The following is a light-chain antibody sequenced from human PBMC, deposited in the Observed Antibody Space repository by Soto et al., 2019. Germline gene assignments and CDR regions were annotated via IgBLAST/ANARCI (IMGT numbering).Light chain of an antibody. V-gene: IGKV1-39*01. CDR2: AAS. CDR3: QQSSNSPMYT. CDR1: QSIAFY. J-gene: IGKJ2*01. Sequence: DIQLTQSPSSLSASVGDRVTITCRASQSIAFYVNWFQQKPGRAPRLLIYAASSLQSGVPSRFSGSGSGTDFTLTINSLQPEDSATYFCQQSSNSPMYTFGQGTKVYVK.